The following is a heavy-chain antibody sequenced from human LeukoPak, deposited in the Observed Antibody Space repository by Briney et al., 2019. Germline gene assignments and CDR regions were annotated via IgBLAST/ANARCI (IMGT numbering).Heavy chain of an antibody. CDR3: ARRAAAGSWYFDY. Sequence: SVKVSCKASGGTFSSYAISWVRQAPGQGLEWMGRIIPIFGTAIYAQKFQGRVTITTDESTSTAYMELSSLRSEDTAVYYCARRAAAGSWYFDYWGQGTLVTVSS. CDR1: GGTFSSYA. D-gene: IGHD6-13*01. J-gene: IGHJ4*02. V-gene: IGHV1-69*05. CDR2: IIPIFGTA.